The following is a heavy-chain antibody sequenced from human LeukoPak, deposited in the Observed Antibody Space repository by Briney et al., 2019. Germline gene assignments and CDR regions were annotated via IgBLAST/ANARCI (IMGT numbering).Heavy chain of an antibody. J-gene: IGHJ4*02. CDR2: IGTAGDT. D-gene: IGHD3-10*01. CDR1: GFTFSSYD. V-gene: IGHV3-13*04. CDR3: ARGLGSSGSSLHY. Sequence: PGGSLRLSCAASGFTFSSYDMHWVRQATGKGLEWVSAIGTAGDTYYPGSVKGRFTISRENAKNSLYLQMNSLRAGDTAVYYCARGLGSSGSSLHYWGQGTLVTVSS.